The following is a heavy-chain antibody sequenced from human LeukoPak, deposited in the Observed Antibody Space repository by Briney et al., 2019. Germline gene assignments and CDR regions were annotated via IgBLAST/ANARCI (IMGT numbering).Heavy chain of an antibody. V-gene: IGHV3-7*01. CDR2: IKQDGSEK. J-gene: IGHJ4*02. CDR3: ARGDGSDYYGPGSYGFDY. D-gene: IGHD3-10*01. CDR1: GFTFSSYW. Sequence: GGSLRLSCAASGFTFSSYWMSWVRQAPGKGLEWVANIKQDGSEKYYVDSVKGRFTISRDNAKNSLYLQMNSLRAEDTAVYYCARGDGSDYYGPGSYGFDYWGQGTLVTVSS.